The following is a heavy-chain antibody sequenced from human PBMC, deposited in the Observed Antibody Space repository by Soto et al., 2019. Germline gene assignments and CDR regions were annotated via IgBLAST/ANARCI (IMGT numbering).Heavy chain of an antibody. CDR3: ARGRGSSGYWF. CDR2: INHSGST. Sequence: LSLTFAVYGGSFSGYYWSWIRQPPGKGLEWIGEINHSGSTNYNPSLKSRVTISVDTSKNQFSLKLSSVTAADTAVYYCARGRGSSGYWFWGQGTMVTVSS. J-gene: IGHJ3*01. V-gene: IGHV4-34*01. D-gene: IGHD3-22*01. CDR1: GGSFSGYY.